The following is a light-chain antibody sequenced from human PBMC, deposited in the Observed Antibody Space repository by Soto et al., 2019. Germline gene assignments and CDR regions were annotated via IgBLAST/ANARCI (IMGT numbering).Light chain of an antibody. CDR2: WAS. Sequence: DIVMTQSPDSLSVSLGERATINCKSSQTVFHTSYNKDFLAWYQQKAGQPPKLLFYWASTRESGVPARFSGGGSGTDFSLTISSLQPEDVSVCYCQQYYSSVTFGQGTKLEI. CDR1: QTVFHTSYNKDF. CDR3: QQYYSSVT. V-gene: IGKV4-1*01. J-gene: IGKJ2*01.